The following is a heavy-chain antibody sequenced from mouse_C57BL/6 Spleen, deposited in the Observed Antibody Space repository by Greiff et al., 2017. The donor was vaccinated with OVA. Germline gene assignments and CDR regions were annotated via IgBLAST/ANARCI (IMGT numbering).Heavy chain of an antibody. Sequence: QVQLQQSGAELVKPGASVKMSCKASGYTFTSYWITWVKQRPGQGLEWIGDIYPGSGSTNYNEKFKSKATLTVDTSSSTAYMQLSSLTSEDSAVYYCAREGTTVVSFDYWGQGTTLTVSS. D-gene: IGHD1-1*01. CDR2: IYPGSGST. CDR3: AREGTTVVSFDY. V-gene: IGHV1-55*01. CDR1: GYTFTSYW. J-gene: IGHJ2*01.